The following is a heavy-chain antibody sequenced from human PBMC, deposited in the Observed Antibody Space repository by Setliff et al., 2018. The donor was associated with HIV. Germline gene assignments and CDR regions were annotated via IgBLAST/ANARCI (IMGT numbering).Heavy chain of an antibody. V-gene: IGHV4-4*09. J-gene: IGHJ5*02. CDR1: GGSISGYH. Sequence: SETLSLTCTVSGGSISGYHWNWLRQTPGKGLEWIGYIYTSRGTNYNHSLRTRVIISVDKSINTANLQWNSLKASDSALYYCARHRGAGASAFYSPADLWGQGTLVTVSS. D-gene: IGHD2-15*01. CDR3: ARHRGAGASAFYSPADL. CDR2: IYTSRGT.